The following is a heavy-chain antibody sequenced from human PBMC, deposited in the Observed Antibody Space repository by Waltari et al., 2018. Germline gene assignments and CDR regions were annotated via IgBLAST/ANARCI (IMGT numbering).Heavy chain of an antibody. J-gene: IGHJ6*02. CDR1: GFTFSSYS. CDR3: ARDGTASGV. Sequence: EVQLVESGGGLVQPGGSLRLSCAASGFTFSSYSMNWVRQAPGKGVEWVSYISSSSSTIYYADSVKRRFTISRDNAKNSLYLQMNSLRAEDTAVYYCARDGTASGVWGQGTTVTVSS. CDR2: ISSSSSTI. V-gene: IGHV3-48*01. D-gene: IGHD1-1*01.